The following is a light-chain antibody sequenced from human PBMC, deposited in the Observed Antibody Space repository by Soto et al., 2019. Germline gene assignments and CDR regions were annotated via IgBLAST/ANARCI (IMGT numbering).Light chain of an antibody. J-gene: IGKJ4*01. Sequence: EVVMPQSPATLSVSTGERATLSCRASQSVSSLLAWYQQKPGQAPRLLIYGASTMSTGIPDRFSASGSLTEFALTISSLQSGDFAVYYCQQYNNWPLTFGGGTKVEIK. CDR1: QSVSSL. CDR3: QQYNNWPLT. CDR2: GAS. V-gene: IGKV3-15*01.